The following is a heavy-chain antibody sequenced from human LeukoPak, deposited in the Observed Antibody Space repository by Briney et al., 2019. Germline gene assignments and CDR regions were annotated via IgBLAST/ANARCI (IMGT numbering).Heavy chain of an antibody. CDR2: ISGGGTTI. CDR1: GFTFSDYY. D-gene: IGHD3-10*01. Sequence: TGGSLRLSCAASGFTFSDYYMNWIRQTPGKGLEWLSYISGGGTTIYYADSVKGRFTISRDNSKNSLYLQMNSLRVEDTAVYYCVRDLDDEGTDYWGQGTLVTVSS. J-gene: IGHJ4*02. V-gene: IGHV3-11*01. CDR3: VRDLDDEGTDY.